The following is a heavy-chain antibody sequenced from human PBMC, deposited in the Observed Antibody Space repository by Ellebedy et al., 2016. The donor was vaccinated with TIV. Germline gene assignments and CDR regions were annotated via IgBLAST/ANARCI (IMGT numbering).Heavy chain of an antibody. CDR3: ARAHITMVRGWRPYDY. J-gene: IGHJ4*02. CDR2: IIPIFGTA. V-gene: IGHV1-69*06. D-gene: IGHD3-10*01. CDR1: GGTFSSYA. Sequence: SVKVSCXASGGTFSSYAISWVRQAPGQGLEWMGGIIPIFGTANYAQKFQGRVTITADKSTSTAYMELSSLRSEDTAVYYCARAHITMVRGWRPYDYWGQGTLVTVSS.